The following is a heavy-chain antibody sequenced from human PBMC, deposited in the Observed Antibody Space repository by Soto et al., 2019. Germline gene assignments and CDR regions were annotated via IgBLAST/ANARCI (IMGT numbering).Heavy chain of an antibody. CDR3: ARDHVYGDYPEYFQH. J-gene: IGHJ1*01. V-gene: IGHV3-53*01. CDR2: IYSGGST. D-gene: IGHD4-17*01. Sequence: EVQLVESGGGLIQPGGSLRLSCAASGFTVSSNYMSWVRQAPGKGLEWVSVIYSGGSTYYADSEKGRFTISRDNSKNTLYLQMNSLRAEDTAVYYCARDHVYGDYPEYFQHWGQGTLVTVSS. CDR1: GFTVSSNY.